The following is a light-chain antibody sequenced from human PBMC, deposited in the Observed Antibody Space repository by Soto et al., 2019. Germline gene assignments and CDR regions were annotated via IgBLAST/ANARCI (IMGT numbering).Light chain of an antibody. CDR1: QSISNW. CDR3: QQYNSS. J-gene: IGKJ2*01. V-gene: IGKV1-5*03. Sequence: DIRMTQSPSTLSASVGDRVTITCRASQSISNWLAWYQQKPGKAPKLLIYKASSLESGVPSRFSASGSGTQFTLTLSTLQPDDFATYYCQQYNSSFGQGTKVDIK. CDR2: KAS.